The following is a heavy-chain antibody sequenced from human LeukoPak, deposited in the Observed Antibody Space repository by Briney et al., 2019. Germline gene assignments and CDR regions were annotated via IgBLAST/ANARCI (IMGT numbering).Heavy chain of an antibody. Sequence: PGGSLRLSCAASGFTFSSYWMSWVRQAPGKGLEWVTNIKQDGSEKYYVDSVRGRFTISRDNAKNSLYLQMNSLRAEDTAVYYCVRAIGSGSSIWGQGTLVTVSS. CDR3: VRAIGSGSSI. J-gene: IGHJ4*02. CDR1: GFTFSSYW. CDR2: IKQDGSEK. V-gene: IGHV3-7*01. D-gene: IGHD3-10*01.